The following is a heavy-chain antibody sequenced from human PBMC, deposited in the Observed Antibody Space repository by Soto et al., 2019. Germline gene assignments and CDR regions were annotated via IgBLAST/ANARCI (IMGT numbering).Heavy chain of an antibody. J-gene: IGHJ6*02. Sequence: ASVKVSCKASGYTFTSYAMHWVRQAPGQRLEWMGWINAGNGNTKYSQKFQGRVTITRDTSASTAYMELSSLRSEDTAVYYCARGRLYNWNDEDYYGMDVWGQGTTVTVSS. CDR1: GYTFTSYA. V-gene: IGHV1-3*01. CDR2: INAGNGNT. CDR3: ARGRLYNWNDEDYYGMDV. D-gene: IGHD1-1*01.